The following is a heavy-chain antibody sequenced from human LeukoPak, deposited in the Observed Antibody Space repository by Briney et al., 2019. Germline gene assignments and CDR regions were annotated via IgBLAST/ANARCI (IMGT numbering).Heavy chain of an antibody. CDR1: GGTFSSYV. D-gene: IGHD3-3*01. V-gene: IGHV1-69*13. J-gene: IGHJ5*02. CDR3: ARFSTIFGVDHDNWFDP. CDR2: IIPIFGTA. Sequence: GASVKVSCKASGGTFSSYVISWVRQAPGQGLEWMGGIIPIFGTANYAQKFQGRVTITADESTSTAYMELSSLRSEDTAVYYCARFSTIFGVDHDNWFDPWGQGTLVTVSS.